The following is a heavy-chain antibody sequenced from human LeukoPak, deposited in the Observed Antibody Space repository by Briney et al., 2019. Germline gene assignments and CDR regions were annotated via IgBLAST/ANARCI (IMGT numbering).Heavy chain of an antibody. CDR3: ARDQVVGATAGTFDY. Sequence: GASVKVSCKASGYTFISFGISWVRQAPGQGLEWLGWISAYSGNTNYAQKLQGRVTMTTDTSTSTAYMELSSLRSDDTAVYYCARDQVVGATAGTFDYWGQGTLVTVXS. CDR1: GYTFISFG. D-gene: IGHD1-26*01. J-gene: IGHJ4*02. CDR2: ISAYSGNT. V-gene: IGHV1-18*01.